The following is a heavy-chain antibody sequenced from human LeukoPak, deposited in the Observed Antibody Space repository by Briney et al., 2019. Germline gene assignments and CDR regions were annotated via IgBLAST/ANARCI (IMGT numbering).Heavy chain of an antibody. CDR1: GVSISSYY. CDR2: IYYSGSA. D-gene: IGHD3-16*01. CDR3: ARHGVGGGVTPSPDWYFDL. V-gene: IGHV4-59*08. Sequence: SETLSLTCTVSGVSISSYYWTWIRQPPGKGLEWIGYIYYSGSANYNPSLKSRVTISVDMSKNQFSLKLSSVTAADTAVYYCARHGVGGGVTPSPDWYFDLWGRGTLVTVSS. J-gene: IGHJ2*01.